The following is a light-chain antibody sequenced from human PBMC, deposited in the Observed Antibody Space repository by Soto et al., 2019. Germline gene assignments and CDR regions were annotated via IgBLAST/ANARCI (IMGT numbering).Light chain of an antibody. Sequence: SVLTQPPSVSAAPGQKVTISCPGSSSNIGGNSVSWYQQLPGTAPKLLIYDDNKRPSGIPDRFSGSKSGTSATLGITGFQTGDEADYYCGSWDSSLSAYVFGTGTKVTVL. V-gene: IGLV1-51*01. CDR2: DDN. CDR1: SSNIGGNS. J-gene: IGLJ1*01. CDR3: GSWDSSLSAYV.